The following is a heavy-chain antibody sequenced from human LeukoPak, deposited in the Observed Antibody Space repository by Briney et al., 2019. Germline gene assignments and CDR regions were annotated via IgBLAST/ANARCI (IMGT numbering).Heavy chain of an antibody. J-gene: IGHJ4*02. CDR3: ARGGATRGRFEN. D-gene: IGHD1-26*01. CDR1: GFPFDVQT. CDR2: MREDGTEI. V-gene: IGHV3-7*01. Sequence: GGSLRLSCAASGFPFDVQTMSWVHQAPGKGLDWVASMREDGTEIHYVDSVKGRFTISRDNPTNSLYLQMNSLRAEDTAVYYCARGGATRGRFENWGQGTLVTVSS.